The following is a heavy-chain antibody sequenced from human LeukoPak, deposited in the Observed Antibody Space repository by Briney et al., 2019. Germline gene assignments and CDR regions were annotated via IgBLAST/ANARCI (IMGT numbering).Heavy chain of an antibody. V-gene: IGHV3-30*18. Sequence: GGSLRLSCAASGFTFSSYGMHWVRQAPGKGLEWVAVISYDGSNKYYADSVKGRFTISRDNSKNTLYLQMNSLRAEDTAVYYCAKDQEDIVVVPAAMPEYYFDYWGQGTLVTVSS. J-gene: IGHJ4*02. CDR1: GFTFSSYG. CDR3: AKDQEDIVVVPAAMPEYYFDY. D-gene: IGHD2-2*01. CDR2: ISYDGSNK.